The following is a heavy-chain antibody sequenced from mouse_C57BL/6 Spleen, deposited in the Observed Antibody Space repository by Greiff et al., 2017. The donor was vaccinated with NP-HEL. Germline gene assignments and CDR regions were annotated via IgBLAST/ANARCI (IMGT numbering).Heavy chain of an antibody. D-gene: IGHD2-3*01. CDR1: GYTFTSYG. CDR2: IYPRSGNT. J-gene: IGHJ4*01. CDR3: SLYDGYSGDEAMGD. V-gene: IGHV1-81*01. Sequence: QVQLKQSGAELARPGASVKLSCKASGYTFTSYGISWVKQRTGQGLEWIGEIYPRSGNTYYNEKFKGKATLTADKSSSTAYMELRSLTSEDSAVYFCSLYDGYSGDEAMGDWGQGTSVTVSS.